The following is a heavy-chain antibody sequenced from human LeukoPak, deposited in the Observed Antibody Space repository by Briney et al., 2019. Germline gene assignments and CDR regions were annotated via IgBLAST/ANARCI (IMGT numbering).Heavy chain of an antibody. CDR2: IYHSGST. CDR3: ARAWGTYYYGSGSYYSPGDAFDI. D-gene: IGHD3-10*01. CDR1: GYSISSGYY. V-gene: IGHV4-38-2*01. J-gene: IGHJ3*02. Sequence: SETLSLTCAVSGYSISSGYYWGWIRQPPGKGLEWIGSIYHSGSTYYNPSLKSRVTISVDTSKNQFSLKLSSVTAADTAVYYCARAWGTYYYGSGSYYSPGDAFDIWGQGTMVTVSS.